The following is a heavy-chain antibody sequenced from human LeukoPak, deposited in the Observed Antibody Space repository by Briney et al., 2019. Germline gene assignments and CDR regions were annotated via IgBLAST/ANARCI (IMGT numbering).Heavy chain of an antibody. CDR1: GFTFSSYA. CDR3: ARGETVAGRFDY. J-gene: IGHJ4*02. CDR2: ISGTGTNT. V-gene: IGHV3-23*01. Sequence: GGSLRLSCAASGFTFSSYAMHWVRQAPGKGLEWVSFISGTGTNTYYTDSVKGRFTISRDNSKNTLYLQMNSLRAEDTAVYYCARGETVAGRFDYWGQGTLVTVSS. D-gene: IGHD6-19*01.